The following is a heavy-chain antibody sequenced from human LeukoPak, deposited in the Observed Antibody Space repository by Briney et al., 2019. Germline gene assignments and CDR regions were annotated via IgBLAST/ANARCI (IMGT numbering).Heavy chain of an antibody. CDR2: ISAYTGNT. J-gene: IGHJ4*02. V-gene: IGHV1-18*01. Sequence: ASVKVSCKASGYTFENNGISSVRQAPGQGLEWMGWISAYTGNTNYAQNFQGRVTMTADTSASTASMGLRNLRSDDTAVYYCARAGNAWNAYHDFWGQGTLVTVSS. CDR3: ARAGNAWNAYHDF. D-gene: IGHD1-1*01. CDR1: GYTFENNG.